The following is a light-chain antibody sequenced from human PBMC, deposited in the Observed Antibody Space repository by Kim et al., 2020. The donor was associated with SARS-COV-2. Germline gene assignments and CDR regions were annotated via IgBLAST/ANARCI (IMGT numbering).Light chain of an antibody. CDR2: EES. J-gene: IGKJ4*01. CDR3: RQRSNWPALS. Sequence: SPGETATLSCPASQSVTAYLAWYQQKPGQAPRLLIYEESRRATGIPARFSGSGSGSDFTLTIRSLEPEDFAVYYCRQRSNWPALSFGGGTKVEIK. V-gene: IGKV3-11*01. CDR1: QSVTAY.